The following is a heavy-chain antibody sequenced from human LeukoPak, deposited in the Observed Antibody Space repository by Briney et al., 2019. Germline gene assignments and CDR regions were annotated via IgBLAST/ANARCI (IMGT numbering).Heavy chain of an antibody. V-gene: IGHV3-30*03. CDR1: GSTFSSYG. D-gene: IGHD3-22*01. CDR2: ISYDGSNK. CDR3: APGDSSGYGYFDY. J-gene: IGHJ4*02. Sequence: GRSLRLSCAASGSTFSSYGMHWVRQAPGKGLEWVAVISYDGSNKYYADSVKGRFTISRDNSKNALYLQMNSLRAEDTAVYYCAPGDSSGYGYFDYWGQGTLVTVSS.